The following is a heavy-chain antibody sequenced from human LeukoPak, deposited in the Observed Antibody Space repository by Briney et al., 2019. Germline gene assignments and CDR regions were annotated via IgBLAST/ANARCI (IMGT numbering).Heavy chain of an antibody. CDR3: AREFVGGYNLYYFDY. V-gene: IGHV4-4*07. CDR1: GGYMSSYY. CDR2: IYTSGST. Sequence: SETLSLTCTVSGGYMSSYYWSWILQSAGRGLEWIGRIYTSGSTNYNPSLKSRVTMSVDTSKNHFSLKLSSVTAADTAVYYCAREFVGGYNLYYFDYWGQGTLVTVSS. D-gene: IGHD5-24*01. J-gene: IGHJ4*02.